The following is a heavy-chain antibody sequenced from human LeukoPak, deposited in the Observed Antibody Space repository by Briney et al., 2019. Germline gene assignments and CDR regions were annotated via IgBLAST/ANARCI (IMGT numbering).Heavy chain of an antibody. V-gene: IGHV3-20*04. CDR2: INWNGAGT. J-gene: IGHJ4*02. CDR1: GFTFDDYG. Sequence: PGGSLRLSCAASGFTFDDYGMSWVRQAPGKGLEWVSDINWNGAGTGYADSVKGRFTISRDNAKNSLFLQMTSLRAEDTALYFCARGRTVNMGRGIITKYFEYWGQGTLVTVSS. D-gene: IGHD3-10*01. CDR3: ARGRTVNMGRGIITKYFEY.